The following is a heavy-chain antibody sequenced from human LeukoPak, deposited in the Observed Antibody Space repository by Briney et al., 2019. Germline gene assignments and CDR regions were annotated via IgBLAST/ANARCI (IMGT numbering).Heavy chain of an antibody. CDR1: GFTFSRHG. D-gene: IGHD3-3*01. J-gene: IGHJ4*02. CDR3: ARDRAWNYFDY. Sequence: GGSLRLSCAPSGFTFSRHGMHWVRQAPGKGLEWVAIISNDGSRKYYAHSVEGRFTISRDNSKNTLYRQMDSLRAEDTAVYYCARDRAWNYFDYWGQGTLVTVSS. V-gene: IGHV3-30*03. CDR2: ISNDGSRK.